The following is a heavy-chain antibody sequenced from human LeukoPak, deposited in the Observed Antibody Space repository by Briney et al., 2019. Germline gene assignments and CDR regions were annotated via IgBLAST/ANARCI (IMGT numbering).Heavy chain of an antibody. CDR2: ISGSGGST. V-gene: IGHV3-23*01. CDR1: GFTFSSYE. D-gene: IGHD5-18*01. Sequence: GGSLRLSCAASGFTFSSYEMNWVRQAPGKGLEWVSAISGSGGSTYYADSVKGRFTISRDNSKNTLYLQMNSLRAEDTAVYYCAKDLRIQLWTFFDYWGQGTLVTVSS. CDR3: AKDLRIQLWTFFDY. J-gene: IGHJ4*02.